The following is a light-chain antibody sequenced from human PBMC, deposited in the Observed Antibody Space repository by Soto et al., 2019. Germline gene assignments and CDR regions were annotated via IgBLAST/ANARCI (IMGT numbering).Light chain of an antibody. CDR1: QSVSSY. CDR2: DAS. Sequence: EIVLTQSPATLSLSPGERATLSCRASQSVSSYLAWYQQKPGQAPRLLIYDASNRATGIPARFSGSGSGTDFTLTISSLEPYDFAVYYCQPRSFPITF. J-gene: IGKJ5*01. V-gene: IGKV3-11*01. CDR3: QPRSFPIT.